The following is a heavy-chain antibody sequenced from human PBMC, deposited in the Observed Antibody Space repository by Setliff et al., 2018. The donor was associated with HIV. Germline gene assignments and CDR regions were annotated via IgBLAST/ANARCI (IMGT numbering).Heavy chain of an antibody. V-gene: IGHV4-4*07. Sequence: LSLTCTVSGGSISSYYWSWIRQPAGKGLEWIGRIYTSGSTNYNPSLKSRVTMSVDTSKNQFSLKLSSVTAADTAVYYCARGLELNGLLYYYYYMDVWGKGTTVTVSS. CDR3: ARGLELNGLLYYYYYMDV. CDR2: IYTSGST. CDR1: GGSISSYY. J-gene: IGHJ6*03. D-gene: IGHD1-26*01.